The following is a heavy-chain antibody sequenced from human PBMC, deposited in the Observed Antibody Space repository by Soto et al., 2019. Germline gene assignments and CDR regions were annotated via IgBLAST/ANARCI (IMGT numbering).Heavy chain of an antibody. CDR3: ARHVNPWAQGAFDI. J-gene: IGHJ3*02. CDR2: IYYSGST. Sequence: QLQLQESGPGLVKPSETLSLTCTVSGGSISSSSYYWGWIRQPPGKGLEWIGSIYYSGSTYYNPSLKCRVTITVDTSKHQFSLKLSSVTAADTAVYYCARHVNPWAQGAFDIWGQGTMVTVSS. D-gene: IGHD7-27*01. V-gene: IGHV4-39*01. CDR1: GGSISSSSYY.